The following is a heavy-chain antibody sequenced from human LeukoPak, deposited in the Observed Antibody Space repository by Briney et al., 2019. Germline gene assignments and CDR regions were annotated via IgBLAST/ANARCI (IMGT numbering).Heavy chain of an antibody. CDR2: IGWNSART. V-gene: IGHV3-9*01. J-gene: IGHJ6*02. D-gene: IGHD3-10*01. CDR1: ESTFDHA. Sequence: PGGSLRLSCTASESTFDHAMHWVRQTPGKGLEWVSGIGWNSARTSYADSVRGRFTISRDNAKNSLYLQMNSLRAEDTALYYCGKDISAGGMDVWGQGTTVTVSS. CDR3: GKDISAGGMDV.